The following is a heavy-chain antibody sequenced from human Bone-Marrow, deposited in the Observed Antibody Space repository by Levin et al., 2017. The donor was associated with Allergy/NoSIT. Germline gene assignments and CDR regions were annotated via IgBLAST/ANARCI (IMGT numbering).Heavy chain of an antibody. CDR2: IWYDGSNK. J-gene: IGHJ3*02. D-gene: IGHD3-9*01. V-gene: IGHV3-33*01. Sequence: GGSLRLSCAASGFTFSSYGMHWVRQAPGKGLEWVAVIWYDGSNKYYADSVKGRFTISRDNSKNTLYLQMNSLRAEDTAVYYCARDSKSADILTGYLYGRDAFDIWGQGTMVTVSS. CDR3: ARDSKSADILTGYLYGRDAFDI. CDR1: GFTFSSYG.